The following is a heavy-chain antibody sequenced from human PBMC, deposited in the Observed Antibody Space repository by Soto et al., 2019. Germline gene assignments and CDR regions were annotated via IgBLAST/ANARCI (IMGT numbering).Heavy chain of an antibody. V-gene: IGHV1-2*02. CDR1: GYTFTGYY. Sequence: ASVKVSCKASGYTFTGYYMHWVRQAPGQGLEWMGWINPNSGGTNYAQKFQGRVTMTRDTSISTAYMELSRPRSDDTAVYYCARGGEYYYDSSGHNWFDPWGQGTLVTVSS. CDR2: INPNSGGT. CDR3: ARGGEYYYDSSGHNWFDP. D-gene: IGHD3-22*01. J-gene: IGHJ5*02.